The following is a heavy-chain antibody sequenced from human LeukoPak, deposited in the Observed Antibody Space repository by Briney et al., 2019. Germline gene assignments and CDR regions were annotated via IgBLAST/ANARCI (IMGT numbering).Heavy chain of an antibody. Sequence: ETLSLTCSVSGGSISSSSYYWGWIRQPPGNGLEWVANINQDGSEKYYVDPVKGRFTISRDNAKNSLYLQMNSLRAEDTAVYYCARGATAMGKLFDYWGQGTLVTVSS. D-gene: IGHD5-18*01. CDR3: ARGATAMGKLFDY. CDR2: INQDGSEK. V-gene: IGHV3-7*01. CDR1: GGSISSSSYY. J-gene: IGHJ4*02.